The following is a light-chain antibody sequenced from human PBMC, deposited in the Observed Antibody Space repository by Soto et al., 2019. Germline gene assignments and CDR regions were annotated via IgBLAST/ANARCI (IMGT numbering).Light chain of an antibody. CDR2: GAS. Sequence: EIVMTQSPATQSVSPGERATLSCRASQTVRSDFAWYQQKPGQAPRLLIYGASLRATGIPARFSGSGSGTDFTLTIRSLQSEDFAVYYCQQYNDWPLTFGGGTKVEIK. CDR3: QQYNDWPLT. CDR1: QTVRSD. J-gene: IGKJ4*01. V-gene: IGKV3-15*01.